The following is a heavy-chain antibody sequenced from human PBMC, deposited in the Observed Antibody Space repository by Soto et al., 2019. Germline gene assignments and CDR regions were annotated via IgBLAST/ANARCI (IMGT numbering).Heavy chain of an antibody. CDR1: GFTFSSYA. V-gene: IGHV3-23*01. D-gene: IGHD4-17*01. J-gene: IGHJ6*03. CDR2: ISGSGGST. Sequence: GGSLRLSCAASGFTFSSYAMSWVRQAPGKGLEWVSAISGSGGSTYYADSVKGRFTISRDNSKNTLYLQMNSLRAEDTAVYYCAKEPPRDYGDYAGGYYYYMDVWGKGTTVTVSS. CDR3: AKEPPRDYGDYAGGYYYYMDV.